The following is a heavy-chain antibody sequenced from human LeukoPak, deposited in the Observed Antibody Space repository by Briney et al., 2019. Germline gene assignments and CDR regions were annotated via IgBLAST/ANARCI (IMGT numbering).Heavy chain of an antibody. CDR3: ARDVVGGGTAWFDP. CDR1: GYTFTGHY. J-gene: IGHJ5*02. CDR2: INPNTDGT. D-gene: IGHD2-21*01. V-gene: IGHV1-2*02. Sequence: ASVKVSCKASGYTFTGHYMHWVRQAPGQGLEWMGWINPNTDGTNYAQKFQGRVTMTRDTSISTAYMELSGLRSDDTAAYYCARDVVGGGTAWFDPWGQGTLVTVSS.